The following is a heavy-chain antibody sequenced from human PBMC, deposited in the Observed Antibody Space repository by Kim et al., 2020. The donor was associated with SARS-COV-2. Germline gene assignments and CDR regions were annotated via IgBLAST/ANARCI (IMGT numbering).Heavy chain of an antibody. CDR3: ARANIHSYFYAMDV. V-gene: IGHV4-39*01. Sequence: NPSLKSRVTISVDTSKNPFSLELSFVTAADTAMYYCARANIHSYFYAMDVWGLGTAVTVSS. J-gene: IGHJ6*02.